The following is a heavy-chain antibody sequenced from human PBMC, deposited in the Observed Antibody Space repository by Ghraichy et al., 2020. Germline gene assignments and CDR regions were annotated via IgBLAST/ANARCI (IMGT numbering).Heavy chain of an antibody. CDR1: GFTFTYG. CDR3: VRRSSYPEYFQH. J-gene: IGHJ1*01. CDR2: ISADGART. V-gene: IGHV3-23*01. Sequence: GGSLRLSCAASGFTFTYGMSWVRQAPGKGLEWVSCISADGARTYYADSVKGRFTISRDSSKNTLFLQMNSLTAKDTAVYFCVRRSSYPEYFQHWGQVTLVTVSS.